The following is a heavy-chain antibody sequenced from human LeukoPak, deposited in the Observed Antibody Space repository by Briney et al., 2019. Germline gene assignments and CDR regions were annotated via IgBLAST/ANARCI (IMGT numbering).Heavy chain of an antibody. CDR1: GYSFTSYW. J-gene: IGHJ4*02. CDR3: ARHTVQGVIITLFDY. V-gene: IGHV5-51*01. Sequence: GESLKISCKGSGYSFTSYWIGWVRQMPGKGLEWMGIIYPGDSDTRYSPSFQGQVTISADKSISTAYLQWSSLKASDTAMYYCARHTVQGVIITLFDYWGQGTLVTVSS. CDR2: IYPGDSDT. D-gene: IGHD3-10*01.